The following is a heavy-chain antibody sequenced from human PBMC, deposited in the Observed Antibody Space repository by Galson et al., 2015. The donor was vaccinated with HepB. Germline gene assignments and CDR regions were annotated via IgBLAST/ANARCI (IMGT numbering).Heavy chain of an antibody. J-gene: IGHJ5*02. CDR3: ARKAVVTPDYTWFDP. V-gene: IGHV3-30*01. CDR2: VSPDGRNK. Sequence: SLRLSCAASGFTFKSHSMHWVRQAPGKGLEWVAVVSPDGRNKYYADSVKGRFTISRDNSENTLYLQMDSLRPEDTAIYHRARKAVVTPDYTWFDPWGQGTLVTVSS. CDR1: GFTFKSHS. D-gene: IGHD4-11*01.